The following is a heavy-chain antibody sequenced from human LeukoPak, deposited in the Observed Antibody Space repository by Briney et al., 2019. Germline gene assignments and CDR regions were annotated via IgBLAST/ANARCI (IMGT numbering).Heavy chain of an antibody. CDR1: GFTFSHYY. V-gene: IGHV3-11*04. J-gene: IGHJ6*03. CDR3: ARDPKHYPCYYYMDV. Sequence: GGSLRLSCAASGFTFSHYYMSWIRQAPGKGLEWVSYISSSGSTIYYADSVKGRFTISRDNAKSSLYLQMNGLRAEDTAVYCCARDPKHYPCYYYMDVWGKGTTVTVS. CDR2: ISSSGSTI.